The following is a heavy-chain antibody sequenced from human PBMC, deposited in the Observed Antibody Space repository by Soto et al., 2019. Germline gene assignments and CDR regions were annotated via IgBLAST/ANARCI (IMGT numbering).Heavy chain of an antibody. CDR3: ANLGSGWVSFDY. Sequence: TGGSLRLSCAASGFTFSSYAMSWVRQAPGKGLEWVSAISGSGGSTYYADSVKGRFTISRDNSKNTLYLQMNSLRAEDTAVYYCANLGSGWVSFDYWGQGTLVTVSS. D-gene: IGHD6-19*01. CDR1: GFTFSSYA. CDR2: ISGSGGST. J-gene: IGHJ4*02. V-gene: IGHV3-23*01.